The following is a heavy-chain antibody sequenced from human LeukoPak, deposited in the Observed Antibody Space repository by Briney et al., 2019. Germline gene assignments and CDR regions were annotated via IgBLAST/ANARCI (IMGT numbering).Heavy chain of an antibody. Sequence: PSETLSLTCAVYGGSFSGYYWSWIRQPPGKGLEWIGEINHSGSTNYNPSLKSRVTISVDTSKNQFSLKLSSVTAADTAVYYCARGPVYWSSTSCAIDYWGQGTLVTVSS. D-gene: IGHD2-2*01. J-gene: IGHJ4*02. CDR1: GGSFSGYY. CDR3: ARGPVYWSSTSCAIDY. V-gene: IGHV4-34*01. CDR2: INHSGST.